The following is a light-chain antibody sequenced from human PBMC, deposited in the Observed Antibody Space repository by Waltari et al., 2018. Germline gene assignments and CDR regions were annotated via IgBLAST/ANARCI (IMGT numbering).Light chain of an antibody. Sequence: QSALTQPPSASGSPGQSVTISCTGTRSDVGVYNYVSCDQQHPGKTPKPVIYAVSKRPSGVPERFSGSKAGNTASLTVSGLQAEDEADYYCSSFAGTDNLDIFGGGTKLTVL. CDR2: AVS. J-gene: IGLJ2*01. V-gene: IGLV2-8*01. CDR3: SSFAGTDNLDI. CDR1: RSDVGVYNY.